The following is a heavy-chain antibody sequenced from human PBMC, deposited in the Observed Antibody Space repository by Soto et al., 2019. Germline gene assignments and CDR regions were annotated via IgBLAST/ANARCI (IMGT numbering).Heavy chain of an antibody. CDR1: GGTFISYA. D-gene: IGHD3-22*01. CDR2: IIPIFGTA. Sequence: SVKVSCKASGGTFISYAISGVRQAPGQGREWMGGIIPIFGTANYAQKFQGRVTITADESTSTAYMELSSLRSEDTAVYYCASQYYYDSSGYALDAFDIWGQGTMVTVSS. CDR3: ASQYYYDSSGYALDAFDI. V-gene: IGHV1-69*13. J-gene: IGHJ3*02.